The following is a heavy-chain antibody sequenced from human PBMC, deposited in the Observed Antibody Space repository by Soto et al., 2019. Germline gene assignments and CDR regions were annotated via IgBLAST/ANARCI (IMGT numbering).Heavy chain of an antibody. V-gene: IGHV5-51*01. CDR2: IYPGDSDT. CDR1: GYTFTDYW. CDR3: ASQKTVIRGSLSSNWFDP. D-gene: IGHD5-12*01. Sequence: PGESLKISCKGYGYTFTDYWIGWVRQMPGKGLELIGLIYPGDSDTRYSPSFQGRVTISADKSISTAFMQWSSLRASDTAMYYCASQKTVIRGSLSSNWFDPWGQGTLVTVSS. J-gene: IGHJ5*02.